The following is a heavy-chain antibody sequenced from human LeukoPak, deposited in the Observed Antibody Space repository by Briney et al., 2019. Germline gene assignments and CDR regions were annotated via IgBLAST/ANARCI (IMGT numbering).Heavy chain of an antibody. CDR2: IKQEGSEK. V-gene: IGHV3-7*01. Sequence: TGGSLRLSCAASGFTFSSYWMSWVRQAPGKGLEWVANIKQEGSEKYYVDSVKGRFTISRDNAKNSLYLQMNSLRAEDTAVYYCARDEPPGIAVAGTHPSFRYYYYMDVWGKGTTVTVSS. J-gene: IGHJ6*03. CDR3: ARDEPPGIAVAGTHPSFRYYYYMDV. D-gene: IGHD6-19*01. CDR1: GFTFSSYW.